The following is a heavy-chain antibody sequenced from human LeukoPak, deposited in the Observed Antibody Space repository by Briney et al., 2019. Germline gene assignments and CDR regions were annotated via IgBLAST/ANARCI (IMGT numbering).Heavy chain of an antibody. Sequence: ASVKVSCKVSGYTLTELSMHWVRQAPGKGLEWMGGFDPEDGETIYAQKFQGRVTMTEDTSTDTAYMELSSLRSEDTAVYYCATALSGAAGTYYFDYWGQGTLVTVSS. CDR3: ATALSGAAGTYYFDY. V-gene: IGHV1-24*01. J-gene: IGHJ4*02. CDR1: GYTLTELS. D-gene: IGHD6-13*01. CDR2: FDPEDGET.